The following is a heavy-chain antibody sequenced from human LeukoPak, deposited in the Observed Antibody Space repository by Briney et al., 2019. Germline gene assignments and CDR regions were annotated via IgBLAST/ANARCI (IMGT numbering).Heavy chain of an antibody. D-gene: IGHD5-24*01. J-gene: IGHJ6*03. CDR1: GGSISSSSYY. V-gene: IGHV4-39*07. CDR3: ARGRWSLSRDGYNLDYYYMDV. CDR2: IYYSGST. Sequence: PSETLSLTCTVSGGSISSSSYYWGWIRQPPGKGLEWIGSIYYSGSTYYNPSLKSRVTISVDTSKNQFSLKLSSVTAADTAVYYCARGRWSLSRDGYNLDYYYMDVWGKGTTVTISS.